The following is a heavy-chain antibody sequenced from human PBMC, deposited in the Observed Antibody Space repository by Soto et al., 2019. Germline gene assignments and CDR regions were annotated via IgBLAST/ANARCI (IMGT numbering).Heavy chain of an antibody. V-gene: IGHV3-9*01. CDR1: GFTFDDYA. D-gene: IGHD2-15*01. CDR3: AKGPVGVVVAAPFDY. J-gene: IGHJ4*02. Sequence: EVQLVESGGGLVQPGRSLRLSCAASGFTFDDYAMHWVRQAPGKGLEWVSGISWNSGSIGYADSVKGRFTISRDNAKNSLYLQMNSLRAEDTAFYYCAKGPVGVVVAAPFDYWGQGTLVTVSS. CDR2: ISWNSGSI.